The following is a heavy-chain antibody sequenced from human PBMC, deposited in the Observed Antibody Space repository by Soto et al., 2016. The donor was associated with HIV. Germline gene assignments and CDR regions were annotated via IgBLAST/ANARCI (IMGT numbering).Heavy chain of an antibody. Sequence: QVQLVQSGAEVKKPGASVKVSCKASGYTFTGYYMHWVRQAPGQGLEWMGWINPNSGGTNYAQKFQGRATMTRDTSISTAYMELSRLRSDDTAVYYCARDRANYYDSSGYYSMDVWGKGTTVTVSS. D-gene: IGHD3-22*01. CDR1: GYTFTGYY. CDR3: ARDRANYYDSSGYYSMDV. CDR2: INPNSGGT. V-gene: IGHV1-2*02. J-gene: IGHJ6*03.